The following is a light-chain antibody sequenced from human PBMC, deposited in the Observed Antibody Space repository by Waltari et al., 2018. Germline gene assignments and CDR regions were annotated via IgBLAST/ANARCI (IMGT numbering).Light chain of an antibody. CDR1: SRAVGGYTY. J-gene: IGLJ3*02. Sequence: QSALTQPASVSGSPGQSITIPCTGTSRAVGGYTYVSWYQQHPGKAPKLMIYDVNNRPSGVSDRFSGSKSGNTASLTISGLQAEDEADYYCNSYTSSTTLVFGGGTKLTVL. CDR3: NSYTSSTTLV. V-gene: IGLV2-14*01. CDR2: DVN.